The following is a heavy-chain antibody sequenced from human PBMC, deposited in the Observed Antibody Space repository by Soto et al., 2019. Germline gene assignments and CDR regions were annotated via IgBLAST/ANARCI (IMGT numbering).Heavy chain of an antibody. CDR2: IITILGKI. CDR1: GTIFSSYT. V-gene: IGHV1-69*08. J-gene: IGHJ6*02. CDR3: ARGLGGRMDD. Sequence: QVQLVQSGAEEKKPGSSVRVSCKASGTIFSSYTISYVRQAPGQGLEWMGRIITILGKINTAQKFQDRGTLTADKSTNTAYMELNSPRLEDTAVYYCARGLGGRMDDWGQGTTVTVSS. D-gene: IGHD3-16*01.